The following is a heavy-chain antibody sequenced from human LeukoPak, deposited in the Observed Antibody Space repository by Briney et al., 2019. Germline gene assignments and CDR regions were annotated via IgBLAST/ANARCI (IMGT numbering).Heavy chain of an antibody. CDR1: GFTFSIYA. CDR3: AKGGGGRIAAADTMNY. V-gene: IGHV3-23*01. J-gene: IGHJ4*02. D-gene: IGHD6-13*01. Sequence: PGGSLRLSGAASGFTFSIYAMSWVRQAPGKGLEWVSAISGSGGSTYYADSVKGRFTISRDNSKNTLYLQMNSLRAEDTAVYYCAKGGGGRIAAADTMNYWGQGTLVTVSS. CDR2: ISGSGGST.